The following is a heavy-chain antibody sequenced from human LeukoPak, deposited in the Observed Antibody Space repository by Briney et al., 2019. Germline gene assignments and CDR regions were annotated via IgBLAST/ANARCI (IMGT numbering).Heavy chain of an antibody. V-gene: IGHV4-34*01. CDR2: INHSGST. J-gene: IGHJ4*02. CDR1: GGSFSGYY. D-gene: IGHD3-16*02. CDR3: ARQDYDYVWGSYRLYYFDY. Sequence: PSETLSLTCAVYGGSFSGYYWSWIRQPPGKGLEWIGEINHSGSTNYNPSLKSRVTISVDTSKNQFSLKLSSVTAADTAVYYCARQDYDYVWGSYRLYYFDYWGQGTLVTVSS.